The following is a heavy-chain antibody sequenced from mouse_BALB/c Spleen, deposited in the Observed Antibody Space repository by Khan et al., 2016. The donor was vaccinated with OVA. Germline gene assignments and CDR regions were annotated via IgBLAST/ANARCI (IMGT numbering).Heavy chain of an antibody. CDR1: GYTFTTYW. Sequence: QVQLKESGAELAKPGASVKMSCKASGYTFTTYWMHWVKQRPGQGLEWIGYINHTSGYTDYNDQLKDRATLSADKSSSKAYMQLNSLTSEDSTDYYCTRDRIDYWGQGTTLTVSS. CDR2: INHTSGYT. CDR3: TRDRIDY. J-gene: IGHJ2*01. V-gene: IGHV1-7*01.